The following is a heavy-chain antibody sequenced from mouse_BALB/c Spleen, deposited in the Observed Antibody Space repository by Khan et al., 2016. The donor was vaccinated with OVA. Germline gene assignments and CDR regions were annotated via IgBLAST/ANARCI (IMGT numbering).Heavy chain of an antibody. D-gene: IGHD2-12*01. J-gene: IGHJ4*01. V-gene: IGHV2-6*02. CDR2: IWSDGST. CDR3: ARKPYYNYNGMDY. CDR1: GFSLTNYG. Sequence: QVQLKESGPGLVAPSQSLSITCTISGFSLTNYGVHWVRQPPGKGLEWLVVIWSDGSTTYNSALKSRLTISKDNSKSQVFLKMNSLQTDGTTMYLCARKPYYNYNGMDYWGQGTSGTGSS.